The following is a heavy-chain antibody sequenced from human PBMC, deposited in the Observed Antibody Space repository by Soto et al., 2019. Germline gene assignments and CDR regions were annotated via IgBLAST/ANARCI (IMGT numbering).Heavy chain of an antibody. CDR2: ISYDGSNK. D-gene: IGHD4-4*01. Sequence: QVQLVESGGGVVQPGRSLRLSCAASGFTFSSYAMHWVRQAPGKGLEWVAVISYDGSNKYYADSVKGRFTISRDNSKNTLYLQMISLRAEDTAVYYCARTVTTVTTIWYFDLWGRGTLVTVSS. J-gene: IGHJ2*01. V-gene: IGHV3-30-3*01. CDR1: GFTFSSYA. CDR3: ARTVTTVTTIWYFDL.